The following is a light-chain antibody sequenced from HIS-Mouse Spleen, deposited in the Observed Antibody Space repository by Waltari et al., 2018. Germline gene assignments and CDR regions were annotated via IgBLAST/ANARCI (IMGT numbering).Light chain of an antibody. V-gene: IGLV1-47*01. CDR1: SSNSGTNY. J-gene: IGLJ3*02. CDR2: RHN. Sequence: QSVLTQPPSASRPPGQRVTISCPGNSSNSGTNYVYLDQQLPGTAPKPLIYRHNQRPSGVPDQFSGSKSGTSASLAISGLRSEDEADYYCAAWDDSLSGPVFGGGTKLTVL. CDR3: AAWDDSLSGPV.